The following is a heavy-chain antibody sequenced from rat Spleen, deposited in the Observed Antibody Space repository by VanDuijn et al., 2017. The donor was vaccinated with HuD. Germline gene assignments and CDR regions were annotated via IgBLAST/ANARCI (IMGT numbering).Heavy chain of an antibody. CDR3: AREYYSSPDY. CDR1: GFSLTSYH. D-gene: IGHD1-2*01. CDR2: IRTGERQ. V-gene: IGHV2-43*01. Sequence: QVQLKESGPGLVQPSQTLSLTCTVSGFSLTSYHVSWVRQPPGKGLDWMGIIRTGERQAYNSLLKSRLSISRYTSKSQVFLKMNSLQTEDTATYYCAREYYSSPDYWSQGVMVTVSS. J-gene: IGHJ2*01.